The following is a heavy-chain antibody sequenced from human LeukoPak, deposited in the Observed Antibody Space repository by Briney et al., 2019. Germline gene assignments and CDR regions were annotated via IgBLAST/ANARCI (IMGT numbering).Heavy chain of an antibody. D-gene: IGHD3-10*01. CDR2: INHRGST. Sequence: PSETLSLTCAVYVGSFSGYYWSWIRQPPGQGLEWIREINHRGSTNYNSSLKSRVTISVDTSKNQFSLKLSSVNAADTAVYYCARGYYGSGSHCCHMDVWGKGTTITVS. CDR1: VGSFSGYY. V-gene: IGHV4-34*01. CDR3: ARGYYGSGSHCCHMDV. J-gene: IGHJ6*03.